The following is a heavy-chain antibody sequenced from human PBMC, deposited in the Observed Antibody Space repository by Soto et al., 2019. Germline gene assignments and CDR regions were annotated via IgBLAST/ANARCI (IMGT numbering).Heavy chain of an antibody. Sequence: GGSLRLSCAASGFTFSSYWMSWVRQAPGKGLEWVANIKQDGSEKYYVDSVKGRFTISRDNAKNSLYLQMNSLRAEDTAVYYCARGTIAARLHYYYYYGMDVWGQGTTVTVSS. CDR3: ARGTIAARLHYYYYYGMDV. D-gene: IGHD6-6*01. V-gene: IGHV3-7*05. CDR2: IKQDGSEK. J-gene: IGHJ6*02. CDR1: GFTFSSYW.